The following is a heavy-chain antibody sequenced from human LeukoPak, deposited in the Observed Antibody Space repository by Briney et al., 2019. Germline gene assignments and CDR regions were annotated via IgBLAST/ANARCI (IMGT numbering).Heavy chain of an antibody. CDR2: IYTGGRA. V-gene: IGHV3-53*01. J-gene: IGHJ3*01. CDR3: AKYYVVGGTANAFHV. Sequence: PGGSLRLSCPASGYTVSSNYMTWVRQAPGRGLEWVAVIYTGGRAFYADSVEGRFTISKDNSQNTLYLQMDSLRTEDTAVYYCAKYYVVGGTANAFHVWGQGTLVTVSS. D-gene: IGHD2-21*01. CDR1: GYTVSSNY.